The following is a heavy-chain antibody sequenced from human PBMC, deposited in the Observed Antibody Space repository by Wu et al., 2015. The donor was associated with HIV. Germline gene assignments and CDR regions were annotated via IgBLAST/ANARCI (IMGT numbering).Heavy chain of an antibody. Sequence: QVQLQESGPGLVKPSETLSLTCTVSGGSISSYYWSWIRQPPGKGLEWIGYIYYSGSTNYNPSLKSRVTISVDTSKNQFSLKLSSVTAADTAVYYCARARGYYGSGIRGWFDPWGQGTLVTVSS. CDR1: GGSISSYY. CDR3: ARARGYYGSGIRGWFDP. D-gene: IGHD3-10*01. V-gene: IGHV4-59*01. CDR2: IYYSGST. J-gene: IGHJ5*02.